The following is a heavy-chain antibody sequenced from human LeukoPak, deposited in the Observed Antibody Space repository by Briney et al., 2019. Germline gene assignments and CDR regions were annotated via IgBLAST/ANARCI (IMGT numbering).Heavy chain of an antibody. CDR1: GYTFTSYY. CDR2: INPSGGST. J-gene: IGHJ2*01. D-gene: IGHD3-22*01. V-gene: IGHV1-46*01. CDR3: ARDTVDYYDSSGYKPYWYFDL. Sequence: GASVKVSCKASGYTFTSYYMHWVRQASGQGLEWMGIINPSGGSTSYAQEFQGRVTMTRDMSTSTVYMELSSLRSEDTAVYYCARDTVDYYDSSGYKPYWYFDLWGRGTLVTVSS.